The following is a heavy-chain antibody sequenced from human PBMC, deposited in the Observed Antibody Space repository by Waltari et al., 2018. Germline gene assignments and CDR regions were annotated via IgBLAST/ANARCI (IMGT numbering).Heavy chain of an antibody. CDR3: ASHPEDFYYYMDI. CDR1: GFNFNVYT. J-gene: IGHJ6*03. Sequence: EVQLVESGGGLVKPGGALRLSCAASGFNFNVYTMNWVRQPPGTGLGWVSSIGSSSTYTYYADSVKGRFTSSRDNAAHSLYLEMNGLRPEDTGVYYCASHPEDFYYYMDIWGKGTTVTVSS. CDR2: IGSSSTYT. V-gene: IGHV3-21*06.